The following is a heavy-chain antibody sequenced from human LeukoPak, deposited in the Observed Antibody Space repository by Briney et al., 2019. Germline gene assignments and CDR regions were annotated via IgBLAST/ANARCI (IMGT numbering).Heavy chain of an antibody. CDR3: AKDYCGGDCYSGSYFDL. D-gene: IGHD2-21*02. Sequence: PGRSLRLSCAAAGFTFGDYAMHWVRHAPGKGLEWVSGIRYNSDTIAYADSVEGRFTIARDNAKNSLYPQMNSLRAEDTALYYCAKDYCGGDCYSGSYFDLWGRGTLVTVSS. CDR1: GFTFGDYA. CDR2: IRYNSDTI. V-gene: IGHV3-9*01. J-gene: IGHJ2*01.